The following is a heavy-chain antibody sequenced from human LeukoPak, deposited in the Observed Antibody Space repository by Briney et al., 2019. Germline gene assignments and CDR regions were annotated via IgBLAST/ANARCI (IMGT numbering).Heavy chain of an antibody. CDR1: GFTFSSYS. J-gene: IGHJ4*02. CDR2: ISSSSSYI. D-gene: IGHD1-26*01. CDR3: ASLLWTEILVGATTHDY. Sequence: PGGSLRLSCAASGFTFSSYSMNWVRQAPGKGLEWVSSISSSSSYIYYADSVKGRFTISRDNSKNTLYLQMNSLRAEDTAVYYCASLLWTEILVGATTHDYWGQGTLVTVSS. V-gene: IGHV3-21*01.